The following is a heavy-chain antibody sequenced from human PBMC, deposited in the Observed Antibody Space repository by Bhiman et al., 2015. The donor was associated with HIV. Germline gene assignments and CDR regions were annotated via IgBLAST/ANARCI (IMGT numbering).Heavy chain of an antibody. Sequence: EVQLVESGGGLVQSGGSLRLSCAASGFTFSSFWMNWVRQAPGRGLEWVANIKQDGSEKYYVDSVKGRFTISRDNTKNSLYLQMNNLRVEDTATYYCARDRPTLSYYDSSSYSPFDYWGQGTLVTVSS. CDR1: GFTFSSFW. V-gene: IGHV3-7*01. CDR3: ARDRPTLSYYDSSSYSPFDY. CDR2: IKQDGSEK. J-gene: IGHJ4*02. D-gene: IGHD3-22*01.